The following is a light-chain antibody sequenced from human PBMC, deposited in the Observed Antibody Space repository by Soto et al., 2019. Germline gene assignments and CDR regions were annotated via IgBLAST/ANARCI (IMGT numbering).Light chain of an antibody. CDR3: SAFAASNTLL. V-gene: IGLV2-8*01. Sequence: QSALTQLPSASGSPGQSVTISCTGTSSDVGAYDYISWYQQHPGKAPKLIIYEVSKRPSGVPDRFSGSRSDNTASLTVSGLQADDEGDYYCSAFAASNTLLFGGGTKLTGL. J-gene: IGLJ2*01. CDR2: EVS. CDR1: SSDVGAYDY.